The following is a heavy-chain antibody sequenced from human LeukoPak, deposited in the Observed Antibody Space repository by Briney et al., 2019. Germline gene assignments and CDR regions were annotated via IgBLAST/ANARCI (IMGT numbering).Heavy chain of an antibody. CDR1: GYTLTELS. D-gene: IGHD2-21*02. Sequence: ASVKVSCKVSGYTLTELSMHWVRQAPGKGLEWMGGFDPEDGETIYAQKFQGRVTMTEDTSTDTAYMELSSLRSEDTAVYYCATRCGGDCYGDAFDIWGQGTMVTVSS. CDR3: ATRCGGDCYGDAFDI. CDR2: FDPEDGET. V-gene: IGHV1-24*01. J-gene: IGHJ3*02.